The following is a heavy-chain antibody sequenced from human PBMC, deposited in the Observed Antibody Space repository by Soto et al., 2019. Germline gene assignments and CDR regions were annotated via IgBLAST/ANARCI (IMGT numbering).Heavy chain of an antibody. Sequence: GGSLRLSCAASGVSVSSNYMSWVRQAPGRGLEWVSVIYSGGSTYYADSVMGRFTISRGNSKNTLYLQMNSLRAEDTAVYYSTGDLNRPRHLGYWGQRTLVTVSS. CDR3: TGDLNRPRHLGY. J-gene: IGHJ4*02. CDR1: GVSVSSNY. V-gene: IGHV3-53*01. CDR2: IYSGGST.